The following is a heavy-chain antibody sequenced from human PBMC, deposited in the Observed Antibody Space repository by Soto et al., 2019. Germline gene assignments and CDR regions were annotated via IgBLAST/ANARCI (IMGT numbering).Heavy chain of an antibody. CDR1: GYTFTSYG. V-gene: IGHV1-18*01. J-gene: IGHJ4*02. D-gene: IGHD3-9*01. CDR2: ISAYNCNT. Sequence: QVQLVQSGAEVKKPGASVKVSCKASGYTFTSYGISWVRQAPGQGLEWMGWISAYNCNTNYTQKLQGRVTMTTDTSTSTAYMELRSLRSDDTAVYYCARDYDILTGYHPLDYWGQGTLVTVSS. CDR3: ARDYDILTGYHPLDY.